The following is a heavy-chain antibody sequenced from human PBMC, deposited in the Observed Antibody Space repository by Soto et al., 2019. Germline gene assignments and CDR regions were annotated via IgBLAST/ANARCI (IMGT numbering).Heavy chain of an antibody. D-gene: IGHD6-19*01. Sequence: PGGSLRLSCAASGFTFSHYAMTWVRQAPGKGPEWISTVNNGGGGTYYADSVKGRFTISRDNARSALYLQMNSLRAEETAVYYCARDRTTGAVAGTYDYWGQGTLVTVSS. CDR1: GFTFSHYA. V-gene: IGHV3-23*01. J-gene: IGHJ4*02. CDR2: VNNGGGGT. CDR3: ARDRTTGAVAGTYDY.